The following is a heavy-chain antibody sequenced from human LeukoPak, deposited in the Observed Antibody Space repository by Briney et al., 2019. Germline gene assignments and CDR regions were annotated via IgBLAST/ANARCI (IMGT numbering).Heavy chain of an antibody. CDR1: GGTFSSYA. J-gene: IGHJ6*02. Sequence: SVKVSCKASGGTFSSYAISWVRQAPGQGLEWMGGIIPIFGTANYAQKLQGRVTMTTDTSTSTAYMELRSLRSDDTAVYYCAREGASGYKAYYYYGMDVWGQGTTVTVSS. CDR3: AREGASGYKAYYYYGMDV. V-gene: IGHV1-69*05. CDR2: IIPIFGTA. D-gene: IGHD5-12*01.